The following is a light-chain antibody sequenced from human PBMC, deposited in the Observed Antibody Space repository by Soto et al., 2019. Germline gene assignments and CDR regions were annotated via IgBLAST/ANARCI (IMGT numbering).Light chain of an antibody. CDR2: GAS. CDR3: QQYSRAPLK. CDR1: QSVTDNY. Sequence: EIVLTQSPATLSLSPGERATLSCRASQSVTDNYLAWYQQKPGQATRLVISGASSRTSGIPDRFSASGSGTDFTLTISRLETEDFAVYYWQQYSRAPLKFGQGTKVEIK. V-gene: IGKV3-20*01. J-gene: IGKJ1*01.